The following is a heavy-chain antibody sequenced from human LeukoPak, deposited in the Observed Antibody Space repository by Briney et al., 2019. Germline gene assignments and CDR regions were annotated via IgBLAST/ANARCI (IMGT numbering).Heavy chain of an antibody. CDR1: GGSISSGDYY. D-gene: IGHD3-22*01. CDR2: IYYSGST. V-gene: IGHV4-61*08. J-gene: IGHJ4*02. CDR3: ARVYGYYYDSSGSQTVDY. Sequence: SETLSLTCTVSGGSISSGDYYWSWIRQPPGKGLEWIGYIYYSGSTNYNPSLKSRVTISVDTSRNQFSLKLSSVTAADTAVYYCARVYGYYYDSSGSQTVDYWGQGTLVTVSS.